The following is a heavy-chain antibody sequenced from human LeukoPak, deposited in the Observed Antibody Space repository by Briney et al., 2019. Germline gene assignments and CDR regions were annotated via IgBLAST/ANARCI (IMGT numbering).Heavy chain of an antibody. CDR1: GVSINSYY. J-gene: IGHJ4*02. V-gene: IGHV4-59*01. Sequence: SETLSLTCTVSGVSINSYYWSWIRQSPGKGLEWIGYIYYSGSTDYNPSLKSRVTISVDTSKNQFSLKLSSVTAADTAVYYCARGLSGRGHYSDYWGQGALVTVSS. D-gene: IGHD3-10*01. CDR2: IYYSGST. CDR3: ARGLSGRGHYSDY.